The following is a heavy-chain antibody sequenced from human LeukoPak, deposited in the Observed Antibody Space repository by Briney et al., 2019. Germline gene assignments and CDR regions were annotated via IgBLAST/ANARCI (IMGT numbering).Heavy chain of an antibody. CDR3: ARVPPSYDILTGYSSD. CDR1: GFTFDDYG. D-gene: IGHD3-9*01. Sequence: GGSLRLSCAASGFTFDDYGMSWVRQAPGEGLEWVSVIYSGGSTYYADSVKGRFTISRDNSKNTLYLQMNSLRAEDTAVYYCARVPPSYDILTGYSSDWGQGTLVTVSS. CDR2: IYSGGST. V-gene: IGHV3-66*01. J-gene: IGHJ4*02.